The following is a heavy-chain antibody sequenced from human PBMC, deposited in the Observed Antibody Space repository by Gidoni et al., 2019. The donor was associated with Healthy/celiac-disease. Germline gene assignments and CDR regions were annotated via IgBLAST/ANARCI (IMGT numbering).Heavy chain of an antibody. CDR3: AKERHGMDV. V-gene: IGHV3-9*01. J-gene: IGHJ6*02. CDR2: ISWNSGSI. CDR1: GFTFDDYA. Sequence: DVQLVESGGGLVQPGRSLRLSCAASGFTFDDYAMHWVRQAPGKGLEWVSGISWNSGSIGYADSVKGRFTISRDNAKNSLYLQMNSLRAEDTALYYCAKERHGMDVWGQGTTVTVSS.